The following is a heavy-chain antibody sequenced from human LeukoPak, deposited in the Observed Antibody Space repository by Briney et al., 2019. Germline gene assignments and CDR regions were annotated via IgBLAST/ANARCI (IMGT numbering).Heavy chain of an antibody. J-gene: IGHJ4*02. V-gene: IGHV1-2*02. CDR1: GYTFTGYY. D-gene: IGHD6-13*01. CDR3: AILSLAAAGTEPPYFDY. Sequence: ASVKVSCKASGYTFTGYYMHWVRQAPGQGLEWMGWINPNSGGTNYAQKFQGRVTMTRDTSISTAYMELSRLRSDDTAVYYCAILSLAAAGTEPPYFDYWGQGTLVTVSS. CDR2: INPNSGGT.